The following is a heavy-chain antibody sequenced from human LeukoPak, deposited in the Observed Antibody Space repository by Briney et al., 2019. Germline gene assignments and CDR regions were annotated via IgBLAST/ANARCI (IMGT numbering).Heavy chain of an antibody. CDR2: IYYSGST. Sequence: SGTLSLTCTVSGGSISSSSYYWGWIRQPPGKGLEWIGSIYYSGSTYYNPSLKSRVTISVDTSKNQFSLKLSSVTAADTAVYYCASIYSYVIFDYWGQGTLVTVSS. J-gene: IGHJ4*02. CDR3: ASIYSYVIFDY. V-gene: IGHV4-39*07. CDR1: GGSISSSSYY. D-gene: IGHD5-18*01.